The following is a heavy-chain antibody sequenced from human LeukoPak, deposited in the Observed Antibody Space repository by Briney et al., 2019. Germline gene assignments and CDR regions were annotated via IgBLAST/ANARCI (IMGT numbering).Heavy chain of an antibody. CDR2: ISGSGGST. CDR3: AKESVGAVDY. V-gene: IGHV3-23*01. D-gene: IGHD1-26*01. J-gene: IGHJ4*02. Sequence: GGSLRLSCAASGFTFSSYAMSWVRQAPGKGLEWVSAISGSGGSTYYADSVKGRFTISRDNSENTLYRQMNSLRAEDRAVYYCAKESVGAVDYWGQGTLVTVSS. CDR1: GFTFSSYA.